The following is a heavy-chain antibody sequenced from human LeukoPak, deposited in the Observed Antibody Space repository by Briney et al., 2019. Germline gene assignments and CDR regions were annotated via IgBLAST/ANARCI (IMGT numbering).Heavy chain of an antibody. CDR3: ARDQGGYCSGGSCYSSWFDP. J-gene: IGHJ5*02. V-gene: IGHV1-69*13. CDR1: GGTFSSYA. CDR2: VFPIFGTA. D-gene: IGHD2-15*01. Sequence: ASVKVSCKASGGTFSSYAISWVRQAPGQGLEWMGGVFPIFGTANYAQKFQGRVTITADESTSTAYMELSSLRSEDTAVYYCARDQGGYCSGGSCYSSWFDPWGQGTLVTVSS.